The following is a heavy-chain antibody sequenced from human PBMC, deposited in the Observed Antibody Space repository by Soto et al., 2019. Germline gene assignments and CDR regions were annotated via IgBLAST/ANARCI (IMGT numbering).Heavy chain of an antibody. Sequence: EVQLVESGGGLVKPGGSLRLSCAASGFTFSTYTMSWVRQAPGKGLEWVPSISSSGTTIYYADSVKGRFTISRDNAKKSLYLQMNSLRAEDAAVYYCAREWASRTGCYGCYLGPWGQGTLVTVSS. CDR2: ISSSGTTI. J-gene: IGHJ5*02. D-gene: IGHD2-2*01. V-gene: IGHV3-21*01. CDR1: GFTFSTYT. CDR3: AREWASRTGCYGCYLGP.